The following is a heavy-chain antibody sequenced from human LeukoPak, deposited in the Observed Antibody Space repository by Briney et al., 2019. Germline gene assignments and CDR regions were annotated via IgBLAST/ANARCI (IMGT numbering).Heavy chain of an antibody. D-gene: IGHD1-26*01. Sequence: PGGSLRLSCAASGFTFSSNWMHWVRQAPGKGLVWVSRINEDGSTTNYADSVKGRSTIFRDNAKNTLYLQMNSLRAVDTAVYYCVRDLGGRSGHWGQGTLVTVSS. CDR3: VRDLGGRSGH. J-gene: IGHJ4*02. V-gene: IGHV3-74*01. CDR1: GFTFSSNW. CDR2: INEDGSTT.